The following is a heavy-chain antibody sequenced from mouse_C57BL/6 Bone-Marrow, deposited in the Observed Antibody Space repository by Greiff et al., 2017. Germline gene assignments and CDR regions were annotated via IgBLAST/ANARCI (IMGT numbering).Heavy chain of an antibody. Sequence: QVQLKESGPGLVAPSQSLSITCTVSGFSLTSYGVHWVRQPPGKGLEWLVVIWSDGSTTYNSALKSRLSISKDNSKSQVFLKMNSLQTDDTAKYYCSRHIYYGNRGAMDYWGQGTSVTVSS. CDR2: IWSDGST. J-gene: IGHJ4*01. CDR3: SRHIYYGNRGAMDY. D-gene: IGHD2-1*01. V-gene: IGHV2-6-1*01. CDR1: GFSLTSYG.